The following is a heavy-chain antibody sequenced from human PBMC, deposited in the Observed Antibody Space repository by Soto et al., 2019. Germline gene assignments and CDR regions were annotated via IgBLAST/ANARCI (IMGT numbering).Heavy chain of an antibody. Sequence: PGGSLRLSCAASGFTVSSNYMSWVRQAPGKGLEWVSVIYSGGSTYYADSVKGRFTISRDNSKNTLYLQMNSLRAEDTAVYYCASCYISSRYYYGMDVWGQGTTVTVSS. CDR3: ASCYISSRYYYGMDV. J-gene: IGHJ6*02. V-gene: IGHV3-53*01. CDR2: IYSGGST. CDR1: GFTVSSNY. D-gene: IGHD2-15*01.